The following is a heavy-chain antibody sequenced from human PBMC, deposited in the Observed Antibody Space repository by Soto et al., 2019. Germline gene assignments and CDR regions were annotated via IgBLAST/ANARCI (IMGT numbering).Heavy chain of an antibody. V-gene: IGHV3-30*18. CDR1: GFPFSSYG. J-gene: IGHJ4*02. D-gene: IGHD3-3*01. Sequence: QVQLVESGGGVVQPGRSLRLPCAASGFPFSSYGMHWVRQAPGKGREWGEVISYDGSNKYYADSGKGRFTISRDNSKNTLYLQMNSLRAEDTAVYYCAKDSLYYDFWSGPNLENWGQGTLVTVSS. CDR2: ISYDGSNK. CDR3: AKDSLYYDFWSGPNLEN.